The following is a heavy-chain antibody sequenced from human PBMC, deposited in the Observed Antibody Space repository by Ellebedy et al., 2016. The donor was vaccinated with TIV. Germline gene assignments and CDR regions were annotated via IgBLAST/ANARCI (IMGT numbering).Heavy chain of an antibody. D-gene: IGHD3-3*01. J-gene: IGHJ6*02. CDR2: ISWNSGNI. V-gene: IGHV3-9*01. Sequence: SLKISCAASGFTFDDYAMHWVRQAPGKGLEWVSGISWNSGNIAYADSVKGRFTISRDNAKNSLYLQMNSLRPEDTALYYCAKDKGSADDFWRGRFSQLYYYGMDVWGQGTTVTVSS. CDR1: GFTFDDYA. CDR3: AKDKGSADDFWRGRFSQLYYYGMDV.